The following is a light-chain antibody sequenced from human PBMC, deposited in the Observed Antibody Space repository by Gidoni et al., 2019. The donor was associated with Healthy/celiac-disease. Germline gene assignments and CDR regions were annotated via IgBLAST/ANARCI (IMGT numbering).Light chain of an antibody. Sequence: SYELTQPPSASVSPGQTASITCSGDTLGDKYACWYQQKPGQSPVLDIYRDSKRPSGIPERFSGSNSGNTATLTISGTQAMDEADYYCQAWDSSTEVFGTGTKVTVL. V-gene: IGLV3-1*01. J-gene: IGLJ1*01. CDR1: TLGDKY. CDR2: RDS. CDR3: QAWDSSTEV.